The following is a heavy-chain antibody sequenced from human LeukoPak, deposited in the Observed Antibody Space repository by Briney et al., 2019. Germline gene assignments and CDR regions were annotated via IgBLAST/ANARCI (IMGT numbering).Heavy chain of an antibody. CDR3: ARDATTYGSGSYGY. J-gene: IGHJ4*02. V-gene: IGHV4-34*01. CDR1: GGSFSGYY. D-gene: IGHD3-10*01. CDR2: INHSGST. Sequence: PSETLSLTCAVYGGSFSGYYWSWIRQPPGKGLEWIGEINHSGSTNYNPSLKSRVTISVDTSKNQFSLKLSSVTAADTAVYYCARDATTYGSGSYGYWGQGTLVTVSS.